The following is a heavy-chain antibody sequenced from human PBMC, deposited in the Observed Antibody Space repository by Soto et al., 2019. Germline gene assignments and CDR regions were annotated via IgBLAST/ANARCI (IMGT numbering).Heavy chain of an antibody. CDR2: IYTSGST. V-gene: IGHV4-4*07. Sequence: SETLSLTCTVSGGSISSYYWSWIRQPAGKGLEWIGRIYTSGSTNYNPSLKSRVTMSVDTSKNQFSLKLSSVTAVDTAVYYCARDRRGIRGVTTFDYWGQGTLVTVSS. J-gene: IGHJ4*02. D-gene: IGHD3-10*01. CDR3: ARDRRGIRGVTTFDY. CDR1: GGSISSYY.